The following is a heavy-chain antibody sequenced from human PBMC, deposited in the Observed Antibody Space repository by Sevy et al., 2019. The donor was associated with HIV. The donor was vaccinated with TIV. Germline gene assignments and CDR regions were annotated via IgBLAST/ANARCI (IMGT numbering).Heavy chain of an antibody. J-gene: IGHJ4*02. D-gene: IGHD6-13*01. CDR1: GFTFSSSS. Sequence: GGSLRLSCAASGFTFSSSSMTWVRQAPGKGLEWVATISQGGSEEYYVDSVKGRFTISRDNAKNPLYLQMNSLSAVDTAVYFCARFVSLGYWGQGTLVTVSS. CDR3: ARFVSLGY. CDR2: ISQGGSEE. V-gene: IGHV3-7*01.